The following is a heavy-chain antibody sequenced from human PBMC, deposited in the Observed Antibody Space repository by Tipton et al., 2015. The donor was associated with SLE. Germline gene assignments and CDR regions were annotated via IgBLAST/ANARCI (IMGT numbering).Heavy chain of an antibody. CDR3: ARHRGGATEGMDV. Sequence: TLSLTCAASGFTFSDYYMSWIRQPPGKGLEWIGSIYYSGSTYYNPSLKSRVTISVDTSKNQFSLKLSSVTAADTAVYYCARHRGGATEGMDVWGQGTTVTVSS. J-gene: IGHJ6*02. V-gene: IGHV4-39*01. CDR1: GFTFSDYY. D-gene: IGHD1-26*01. CDR2: IYYSGST.